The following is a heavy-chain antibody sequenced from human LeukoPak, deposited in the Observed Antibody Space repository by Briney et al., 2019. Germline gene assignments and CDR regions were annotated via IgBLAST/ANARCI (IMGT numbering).Heavy chain of an antibody. CDR2: IFYSGRT. D-gene: IGHD2-2*01. Sequence: MPSETLSLTCTVSGGSMSSYYWSWIRQPPGKGLEWIGDIFYSGRTNYKPSLKSRVTISIDTSKNQFPLKLRTVTAADTAVYYCARLKYRYYGMDVWGQGTTVTVSS. V-gene: IGHV4-59*01. CDR3: ARLKYRYYGMDV. J-gene: IGHJ6*02. CDR1: GGSMSSYY.